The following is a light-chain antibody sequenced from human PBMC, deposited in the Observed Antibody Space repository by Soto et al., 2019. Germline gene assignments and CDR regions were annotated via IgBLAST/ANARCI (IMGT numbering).Light chain of an antibody. V-gene: IGKV3D-15*01. J-gene: IGKJ4*01. Sequence: DIVMTQSPATLSESPGERVTLSCRASQYISSNLAWYQQKPGQPPRLLIYDATSRATGIPSRFSGSGSGTDFTLTIISLQSEDFAVSFCQQYHDWPPLTFGGGTKVEIK. CDR3: QQYHDWPPLT. CDR2: DAT. CDR1: QYISSN.